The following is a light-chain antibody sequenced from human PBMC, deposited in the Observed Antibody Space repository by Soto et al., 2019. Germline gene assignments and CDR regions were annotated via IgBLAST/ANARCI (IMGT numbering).Light chain of an antibody. CDR1: QSVSSN. CDR3: QEYNNWPALT. Sequence: IVMTQSPATLSVSPGERATLSCRANQSVSSNLAWYQQQPGQAPRLLISGASTRATGIPDRFSGSGAGTEFTLTSSSLQSEDVAVYYWQEYNNWPALTFGGGTKVEIK. V-gene: IGKV3-15*01. J-gene: IGKJ4*01. CDR2: GAS.